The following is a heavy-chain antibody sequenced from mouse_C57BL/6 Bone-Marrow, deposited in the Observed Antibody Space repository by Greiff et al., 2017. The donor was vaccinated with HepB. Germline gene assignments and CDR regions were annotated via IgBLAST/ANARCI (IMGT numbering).Heavy chain of an antibody. D-gene: IGHD5-5*01. CDR3: ARTLPYAMDY. J-gene: IGHJ4*01. CDR1: GYTFTSYW. Sequence: VQLQQPGAELVKPGASVKLSCKASGYTFTSYWMQWVKQRPGQGLEWIGEIDPSDSYTNYNQKFKGKATLTVDTSSSTAYMQLSSLTSEDSAVYYCARTLPYAMDYWGQGTSVTVSS. V-gene: IGHV1-50*01. CDR2: IDPSDSYT.